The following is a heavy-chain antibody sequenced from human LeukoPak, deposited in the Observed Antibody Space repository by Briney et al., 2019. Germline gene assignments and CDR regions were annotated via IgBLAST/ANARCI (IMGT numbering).Heavy chain of an antibody. D-gene: IGHD1-14*01. V-gene: IGHV3-53*01. CDR2: IYVSGTT. CDR3: AKNRRGDSFDY. Sequence: PGGSLRLSCAASGFTVRDGYMSWVRQAPGKRLEWLAFIYVSGTTFYAASVKGRFTISRDNSKNTLFLQMNSLRAEDTAVYYCAKNRRGDSFDYWGQGTLVTVSS. J-gene: IGHJ4*02. CDR1: GFTVRDGY.